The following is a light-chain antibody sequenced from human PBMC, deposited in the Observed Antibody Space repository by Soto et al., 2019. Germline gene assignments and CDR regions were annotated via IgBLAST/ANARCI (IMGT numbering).Light chain of an antibody. V-gene: IGKV1-8*01. Sequence: AIRMTQSPSSFSASTGDRVTSTCRARQGISSYLAWYQQKPGKAPKLLIYAASTLQSGVPSRFSGSGSGTDFTLTISSLQPEDFATYYCQQSYSTPRTFGQGTKVDIK. J-gene: IGKJ1*01. CDR3: QQSYSTPRT. CDR2: AAS. CDR1: QGISSY.